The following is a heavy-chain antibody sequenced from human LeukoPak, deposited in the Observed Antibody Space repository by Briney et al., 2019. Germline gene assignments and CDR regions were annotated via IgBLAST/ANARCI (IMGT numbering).Heavy chain of an antibody. V-gene: IGHV3-33*01. CDR3: ARDLGDYDSSGYPLDAFDI. J-gene: IGHJ3*02. D-gene: IGHD3-22*01. Sequence: GSLRLSCAASGFPFSSYGMHWVRQAPGKGLEWVAVILSDGSKEFYTDSVKGRFTISRDNSKNTLYLQMNSLRAEDTAVYYCARDLGDYDSSGYPLDAFDIWGQGTMVTVSS. CDR1: GFPFSSYG. CDR2: ILSDGSKE.